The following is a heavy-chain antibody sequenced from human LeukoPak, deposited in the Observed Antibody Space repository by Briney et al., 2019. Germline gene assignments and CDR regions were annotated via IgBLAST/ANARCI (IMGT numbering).Heavy chain of an antibody. D-gene: IGHD2-21*01. CDR2: IYSGGST. J-gene: IGHJ6*02. CDR3: ARVSRTLSNSPYGMDV. Sequence: AGGSLRLSCAASGFTVSSNYMSWVRQAPGKGLEWVSVIYSGGSTYYADSVKGRFTISRDNSKNTLYLQMNSLRAEDTAVYYCARVSRTLSNSPYGMDVWGQGTMVTVSS. CDR1: GFTVSSNY. V-gene: IGHV3-53*01.